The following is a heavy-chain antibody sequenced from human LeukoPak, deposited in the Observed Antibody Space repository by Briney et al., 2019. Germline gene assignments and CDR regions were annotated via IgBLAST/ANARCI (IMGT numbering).Heavy chain of an antibody. Sequence: SQTLSLTCTVSGGSIISGGNYWTWIRQHPGKGLEWIGYSYNSGTTYYNPSLKSRVTISVDTSNNHFSLRLTSVTAADTAVYYSARSGDGYTFDYWGQGTLVTVSS. V-gene: IGHV4-31*03. CDR3: ARSGDGYTFDY. CDR2: SYNSGTT. J-gene: IGHJ4*02. CDR1: GGSIISGGNY. D-gene: IGHD5-24*01.